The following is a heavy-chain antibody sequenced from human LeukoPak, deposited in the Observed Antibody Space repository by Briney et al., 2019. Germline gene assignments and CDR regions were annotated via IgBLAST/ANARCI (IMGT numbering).Heavy chain of an antibody. V-gene: IGHV3-33*01. Sequence: PWGSLRLSCAASGFTFSSYGMHWVRQAPGKGLEWVAVIWYDGSNKYYTDSVKGRFTISRDNSRNTLYLQMNSLRAEDTAVYYCARGQYSPDYWGQGTLVTVSS. D-gene: IGHD2-15*01. J-gene: IGHJ4*02. CDR3: ARGQYSPDY. CDR1: GFTFSSYG. CDR2: IWYDGSNK.